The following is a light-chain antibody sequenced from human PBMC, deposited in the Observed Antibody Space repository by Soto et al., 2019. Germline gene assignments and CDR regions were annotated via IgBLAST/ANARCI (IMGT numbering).Light chain of an antibody. Sequence: DIQMTQSPSSLSASVGDRVTITCRASQTITTYLNWYQHKPGKAPKLLIYAAISLQSGVPSRLSGSGSGTDSTLTISSLQPEDFATYYCQQNYSTPHTFGRGTKVDIK. CDR2: AAI. V-gene: IGKV1-39*01. J-gene: IGKJ2*01. CDR3: QQNYSTPHT. CDR1: QTITTY.